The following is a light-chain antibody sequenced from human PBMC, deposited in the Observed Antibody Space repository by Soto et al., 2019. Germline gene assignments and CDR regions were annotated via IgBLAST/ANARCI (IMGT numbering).Light chain of an antibody. CDR1: NSDVGGYNY. V-gene: IGLV2-14*01. CDR3: SSYTSSSTLA. CDR2: DVS. J-gene: IGLJ2*01. Sequence: QSALTQPASVSGSPGQSITISCTGTNSDVGGYNYVSWYQQHPGKAPKLMIYDVSNRPSGVSNRFSGSKSGNTASLTISGLQAEDEADYYCSSYTSSSTLAFGGGTKLTVL.